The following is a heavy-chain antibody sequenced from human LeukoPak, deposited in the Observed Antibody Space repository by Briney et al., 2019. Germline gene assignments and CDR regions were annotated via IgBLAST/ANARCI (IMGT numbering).Heavy chain of an antibody. J-gene: IGHJ6*02. D-gene: IGHD4-23*01. Sequence: GGSLRLSCAASGFTFSSYEMNWVRQAPGKGLEWVSYISSGVTTTYYADSVKGRFTISRDNTKNSLYLQMNSLRAEDTAVYYCARGRGNGDCYCAMGVWGQGTTVPVSS. CDR1: GFTFSSYE. CDR3: ARGRGNGDCYCAMGV. CDR2: ISSGVTTT. V-gene: IGHV3-48*03.